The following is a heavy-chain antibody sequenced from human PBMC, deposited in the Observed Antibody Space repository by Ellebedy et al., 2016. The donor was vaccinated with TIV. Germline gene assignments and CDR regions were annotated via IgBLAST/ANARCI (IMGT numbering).Heavy chain of an antibody. Sequence: SETLSLTXTVSGGSISSSSYYWGWIRQPPGKGLEWIGSIYYSGSTYYNPSLKSRVTISVDTSKNQFSLKLSSVTAADTAVYYCARGSRGYGDPGWGQGTLVTVSS. D-gene: IGHD4-17*01. J-gene: IGHJ4*02. CDR3: ARGSRGYGDPG. CDR1: GGSISSSSYY. V-gene: IGHV4-39*07. CDR2: IYYSGST.